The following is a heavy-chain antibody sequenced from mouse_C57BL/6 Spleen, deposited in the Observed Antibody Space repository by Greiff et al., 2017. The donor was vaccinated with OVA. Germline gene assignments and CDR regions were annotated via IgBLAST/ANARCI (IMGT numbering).Heavy chain of an antibody. V-gene: IGHV5-17*01. J-gene: IGHJ4*01. CDR1: GFTFSDYG. D-gene: IGHD2-2*01. Sequence: EVHLVESGGGLVKPGGSLKLSCAASGFTFSDYGMHWVRQAPEKGLEWVAYISSGSSTIYYADTVKGRFTISRDNAKNTLFLQMTSLRSEDTAMYYCARYGYDPYAMDYWGQGTSVTVSS. CDR3: ARYGYDPYAMDY. CDR2: ISSGSSTI.